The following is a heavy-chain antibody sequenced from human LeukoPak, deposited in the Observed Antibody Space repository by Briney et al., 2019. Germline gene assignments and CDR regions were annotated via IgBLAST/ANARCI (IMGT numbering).Heavy chain of an antibody. CDR3: ARDRRSGSYGGMFDY. V-gene: IGHV3-48*01. Sequence: PGGSLRLSCAASGFTFSSYSMNWVRQAPGKGLEWVSYISSSSSTIYYADSVKGRFTISRDNAKNSPYLQMNSLRAEDTAVYYCARDRRSGSYGGMFDYWGQGTLVTVSS. CDR2: ISSSSSTI. CDR1: GFTFSSYS. D-gene: IGHD3-10*01. J-gene: IGHJ4*02.